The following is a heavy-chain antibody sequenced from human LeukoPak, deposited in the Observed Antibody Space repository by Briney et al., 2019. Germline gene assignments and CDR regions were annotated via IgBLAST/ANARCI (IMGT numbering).Heavy chain of an antibody. V-gene: IGHV1-69*13. D-gene: IGHD2-2*02. CDR3: ARGIVVVPAAISPNYYYYMDV. CDR1: GGTFISYA. J-gene: IGHJ6*03. Sequence: SVKVSCKASGGTFISYAISWVRQAPGQGFEWMGGIIPIFGTANYAQKFQGRVTITADESTSTAYMELSSLRSEDTAVYYCARGIVVVPAAISPNYYYYMDVWGKGTTVTISS. CDR2: IIPIFGTA.